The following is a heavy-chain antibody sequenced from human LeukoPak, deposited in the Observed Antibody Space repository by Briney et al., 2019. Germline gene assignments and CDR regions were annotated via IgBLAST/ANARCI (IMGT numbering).Heavy chain of an antibody. J-gene: IGHJ4*02. CDR1: GFTFSSYG. CDR3: AKNQQDSADY. CDR2: ISGSGGGGGT. Sequence: PGGSLRLSCAASGFTFSSYGMSWVRQAPGKGLEWVSAISGSGGGGGTNYADSVRGRFTISRDNSKNTLYLQMNSLRAEDTAVYYCAKNQQDSADYWGRGTLVTVSS. D-gene: IGHD4-11*01. V-gene: IGHV3-23*01.